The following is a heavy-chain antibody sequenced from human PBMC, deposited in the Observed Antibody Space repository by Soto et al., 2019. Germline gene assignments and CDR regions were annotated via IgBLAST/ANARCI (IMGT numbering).Heavy chain of an antibody. CDR2: MNPNSGNT. D-gene: IGHD3-9*01. Sequence: QVQLVQSGAEVKKPGASVKVSCKASGYTFTSYDINWVRQATGQGLEWMGGMNPNSGNTGYAQKFQGRVTMTRNTSISTAYMELSSLRSEDTAVYYCARAPYYDILTGYYLRGAFDIWGQGTMVTVSS. J-gene: IGHJ3*02. CDR1: GYTFTSYD. V-gene: IGHV1-8*01. CDR3: ARAPYYDILTGYYLRGAFDI.